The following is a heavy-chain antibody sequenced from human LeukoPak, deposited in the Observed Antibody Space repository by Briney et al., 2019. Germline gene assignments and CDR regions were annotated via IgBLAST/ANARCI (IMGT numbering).Heavy chain of an antibody. V-gene: IGHV4-39*01. CDR2: IYYSGST. D-gene: IGHD3-22*01. J-gene: IGHJ5*02. CDR1: GVSISSSNYY. CDR3: ASFSGSYYDSSPNH. Sequence: SETLSLTCTVSGVSISSSNYYWGWIRQPPGKGLEWIGSIYYSGSTYYNPSLKSRVSISVDTSKNQFSLKLSSVTAADTAVYYCASFSGSYYDSSPNHWGQGTLVTVSS.